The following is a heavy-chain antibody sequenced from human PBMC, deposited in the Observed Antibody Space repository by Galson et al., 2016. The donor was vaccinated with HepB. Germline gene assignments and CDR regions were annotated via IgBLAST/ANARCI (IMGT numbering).Heavy chain of an antibody. CDR3: AVWFGDVNY. CDR2: MFTSGNS. J-gene: IGHJ4*02. D-gene: IGHD3-10*01. V-gene: IGHV4-61*02. CDR1: GGSISSGSYF. Sequence: TLSLTCTVSGGSISSGSYFCNWIRQPVGKGLEWIGSMFTSGNSNYNPSLKSRVTISLDTSKNQFFLKMSSVTAADTAVYYCAVWFGDVNYWGQGILVTVSS.